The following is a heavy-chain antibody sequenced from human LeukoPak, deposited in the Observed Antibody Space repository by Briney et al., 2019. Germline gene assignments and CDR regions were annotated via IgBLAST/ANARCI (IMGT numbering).Heavy chain of an antibody. J-gene: IGHJ5*02. CDR1: EFTFSIYS. CDR3: ARDNSVGDIAWWFDP. V-gene: IGHV3-48*01. D-gene: IGHD3-16*02. Sequence: PGGSLRLSCAASEFTFSIYSMNWVRQAPGKGLEWVSYISSSSSTIYYADSVKGRFTISRDNAKNSLYLQMNSLRAEDTAVYYCARDNSVGDIAWWFDPWGQGTLVTVSS. CDR2: ISSSSSTI.